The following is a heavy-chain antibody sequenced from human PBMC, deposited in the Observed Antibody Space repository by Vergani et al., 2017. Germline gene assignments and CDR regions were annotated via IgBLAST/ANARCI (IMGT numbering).Heavy chain of an antibody. CDR3: AKDLGTSSGGGWFDP. V-gene: IGHV3-9*02. Sequence: EVQLEESGGGLVLPGRSLRLSCVASGFTSAGYAMHWVRQAPGQGLEWVSGIMWNSNSIGYSDSVKGRFTISSDNAKNSLYLQMNSLRAEDTALYYCAKDLGTSSGGGWFDPWGQGALVAVAS. D-gene: IGHD6-6*01. J-gene: IGHJ5*02. CDR2: IMWNSNSI. CDR1: GFTSAGYA.